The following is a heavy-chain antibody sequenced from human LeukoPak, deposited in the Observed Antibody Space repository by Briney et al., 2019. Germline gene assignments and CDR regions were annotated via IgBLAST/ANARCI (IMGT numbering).Heavy chain of an antibody. CDR2: INHSGST. CDR3: ARPPYSSGLGGNWFDP. J-gene: IGHJ5*02. CDR1: GFPFSDYY. D-gene: IGHD6-19*01. Sequence: GSLRLSCAASGFPFSDYYMGWIRQPPGKGLEWIGEINHSGSTNYNPSLKSRVTISVDTSKNQFSLKLSSVTAADTAVYYCARPPYSSGLGGNWFDPWGQGTLVTVSS. V-gene: IGHV4-34*01.